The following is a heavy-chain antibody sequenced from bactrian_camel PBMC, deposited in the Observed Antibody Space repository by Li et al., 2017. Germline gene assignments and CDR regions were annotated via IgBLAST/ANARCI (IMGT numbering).Heavy chain of an antibody. CDR1: GSIYGGAC. CDR2: IDSDGAA. J-gene: IGHJ4*01. CDR3: AANKLSNRNCRPGYTDYDY. V-gene: IGHV3S53*01. Sequence: HVQLVESGGGSVQAGGSLRLSCGASGSIYGGACVGWLRQAPGKEREGVAAIDSDGAASYADSVKGRFTVSRDNANNTINLMMNSLKPEDTASYYCAANKLSNRNCRPGYTDYDYWGQGTQVTVS. D-gene: IGHD7*01.